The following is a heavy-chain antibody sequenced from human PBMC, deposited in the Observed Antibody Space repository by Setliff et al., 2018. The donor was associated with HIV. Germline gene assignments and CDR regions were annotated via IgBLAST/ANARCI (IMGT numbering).Heavy chain of an antibody. Sequence: GESLKISCKASGYSFTGYWIGWVRQMPGKGLEWMGIIYPSDSDTRYSPSFQGQVTISADKSITTAYLQWSSLKASDTAMYYCARRPVSDTFDVWGQGTMVTVSS. CDR3: ARRPVSDTFDV. V-gene: IGHV5-51*01. CDR1: GYSFTGYW. J-gene: IGHJ3*01. CDR2: IYPSDSDT.